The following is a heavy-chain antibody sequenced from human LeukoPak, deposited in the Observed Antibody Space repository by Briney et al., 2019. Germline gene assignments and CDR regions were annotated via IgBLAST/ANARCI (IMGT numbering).Heavy chain of an antibody. J-gene: IGHJ5*02. Sequence: PSETLSLTCTVSGGSISSYYWSWIRQPPGKGLEWVSCIGKSGFPTYHADSVKGRFTISRDNSKSTVYLQMNSLRVEDTATYYCARDSGFYTVAPLGYFSKTWGQGALVVVSS. D-gene: IGHD2-15*01. CDR3: ARDSGFYTVAPLGYFSKT. V-gene: IGHV3-53*01. CDR1: GGSISSYY. CDR2: IGKSGFPT.